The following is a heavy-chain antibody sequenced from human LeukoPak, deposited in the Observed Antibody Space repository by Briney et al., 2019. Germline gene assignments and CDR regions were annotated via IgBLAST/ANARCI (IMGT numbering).Heavy chain of an antibody. V-gene: IGHV4-61*08. CDR1: GGSISSGGYY. D-gene: IGHD3-16*01. CDR2: IYYSGTT. Sequence: ASETLSLTCAVSGGSISSGGYYWTWIRQPPGKGLEWIGYIYYSGTTNYNPSLESRVTMSVDTSKNQFSLKLSSVTAADTAVYYCARYVPGLNFDYWGQGTLVTVSS. J-gene: IGHJ4*02. CDR3: ARYVPGLNFDY.